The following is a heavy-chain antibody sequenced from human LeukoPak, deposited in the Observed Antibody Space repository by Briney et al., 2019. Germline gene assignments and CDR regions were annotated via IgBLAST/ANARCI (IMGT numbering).Heavy chain of an antibody. Sequence: KPSETLSLTCTVSGDSISYSSYYWGWIRQPPGKGLEWIGNIFYSGSTHYNPSLKSRVTISVDTSKNQFSLRLGSVTAADTAVYYCARQGNSVYFQHWGQGTLVTVSS. CDR1: GDSISYSSYY. D-gene: IGHD4-23*01. J-gene: IGHJ1*01. CDR2: IFYSGST. CDR3: ARQGNSVYFQH. V-gene: IGHV4-39*01.